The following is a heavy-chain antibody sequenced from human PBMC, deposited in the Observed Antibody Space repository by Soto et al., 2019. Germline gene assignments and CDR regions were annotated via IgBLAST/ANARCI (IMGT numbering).Heavy chain of an antibody. J-gene: IGHJ4*02. Sequence: ASVKVSFKTSGYTFTSYGISWVRQAPGQGLEWLGWISGLDGKTKYAQRLQGRVTMTADTSTSTAYMELRSLRSDDTAVYYCARDFYPLAYYFDYWGQGNLVTVSS. CDR2: ISGLDGKT. V-gene: IGHV1-18*01. CDR3: ARDFYPLAYYFDY. CDR1: GYTFTSYG.